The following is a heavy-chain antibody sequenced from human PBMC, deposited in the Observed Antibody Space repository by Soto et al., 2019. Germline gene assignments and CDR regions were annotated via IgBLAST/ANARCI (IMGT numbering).Heavy chain of an antibody. CDR1: GGSISSSSYY. V-gene: IGHV4-39*01. Sequence: SETLSLTCTVSGGSISSSSYYWGWIRQPPGKGLEWIGSIYYSGGTYYNPSLKSRVTISVDTSKNQFSLKLSSVTAADTAVYYCARQSEYYDSSGYYGRDFDYWGQGTLVTVSS. D-gene: IGHD3-22*01. CDR3: ARQSEYYDSSGYYGRDFDY. CDR2: IYYSGGT. J-gene: IGHJ4*02.